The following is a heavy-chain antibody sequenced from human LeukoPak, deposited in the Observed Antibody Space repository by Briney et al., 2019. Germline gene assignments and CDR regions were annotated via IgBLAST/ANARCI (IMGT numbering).Heavy chain of an antibody. Sequence: GGSLRLSCAASGFTFSSYAMSWIRQAPGKGLEWVSAISGSGGSTYYADSVKGRFTISRDNSKNTLYLQMNSLRAEDTAVYYCAKSGYDWYYFDYWGQGTLVTVSS. CDR2: ISGSGGST. J-gene: IGHJ4*02. CDR1: GFTFSSYA. D-gene: IGHD5-12*01. V-gene: IGHV3-23*01. CDR3: AKSGYDWYYFDY.